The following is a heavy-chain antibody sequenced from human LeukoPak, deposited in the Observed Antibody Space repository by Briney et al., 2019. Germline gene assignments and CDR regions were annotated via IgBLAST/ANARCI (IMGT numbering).Heavy chain of an antibody. CDR1: GGSISSSNW. Sequence: SETLSLTCAVSGGSISSSNWWSWVRQPPGKGLEWIGEIYHSGSTNYNPSLKSRVTISVDKSKNQFSLKLSSVTAADTAMYYCARESGYYYDTRYFDYWGQGTLVTVSS. V-gene: IGHV4-4*02. D-gene: IGHD3-22*01. CDR3: ARESGYYYDTRYFDY. J-gene: IGHJ4*02. CDR2: IYHSGST.